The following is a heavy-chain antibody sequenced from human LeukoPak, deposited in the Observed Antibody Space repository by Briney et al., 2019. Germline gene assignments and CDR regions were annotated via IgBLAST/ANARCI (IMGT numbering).Heavy chain of an antibody. Sequence: GGSLRLSCAASGFTFSSYIMNWVRQAPGKGLEWVSSISSSSSYIYYADSVKGRFTISRDNAKNSLYLQMNSLRAEDTAVYYCARGQTYYGDTAGYWGQGTLVTVSS. CDR3: ARGQTYYGDTAGY. J-gene: IGHJ4*02. CDR2: ISSSSSYI. CDR1: GFTFSSYI. V-gene: IGHV3-21*01. D-gene: IGHD4-17*01.